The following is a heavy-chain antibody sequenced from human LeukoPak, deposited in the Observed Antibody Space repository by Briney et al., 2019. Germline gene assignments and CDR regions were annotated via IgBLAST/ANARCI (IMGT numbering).Heavy chain of an antibody. V-gene: IGHV4-59*08. D-gene: IGHD4-17*01. CDR1: GGSISSYY. CDR2: IYDSGST. Sequence: SETLSLTCTVSGGSISSYYWSWIRQPPGKGLEWIGYIYDSGSTKYNPSLKSRVTISVDTSNDQFSLRLSSVTAADTAVYYCVRHLKRKDYDGYVPCFDHWGQGNLVTVSS. J-gene: IGHJ4*02. CDR3: VRHLKRKDYDGYVPCFDH.